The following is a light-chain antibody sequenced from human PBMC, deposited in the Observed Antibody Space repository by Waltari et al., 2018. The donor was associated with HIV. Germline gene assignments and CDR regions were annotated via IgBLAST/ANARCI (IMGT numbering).Light chain of an antibody. V-gene: IGLV2-14*03. CDR2: DVT. Sequence: QSALTQPASVSGSPGQSIPIPCTGTSSDVGGFYYVSWYQHHPGTAPKRMIYDVTSRPSGVSNRFSGSKSGNTASLTISGLQAEDEADYYCSSYTSSSTLVVFGGGTKLTVL. J-gene: IGLJ2*01. CDR3: SSYTSSSTLVV. CDR1: SSDVGGFYY.